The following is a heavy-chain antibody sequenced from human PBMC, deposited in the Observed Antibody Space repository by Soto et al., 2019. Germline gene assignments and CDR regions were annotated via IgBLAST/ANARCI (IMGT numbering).Heavy chain of an antibody. J-gene: IGHJ4*02. CDR1: GFTFSSYA. CDR3: ARRDGYNFDY. CDR2: ISSNGGST. D-gene: IGHD5-12*01. Sequence: PGGSLRLSCAASGFTFSSYAMHWVRQAPGKGLEYVSAISSNGGSTYYANSVKGRFTISRGNSKNTLYLQMGSLRAEDMAVYYCARRDGYNFDYWGQGTLVTVSS. V-gene: IGHV3-64*01.